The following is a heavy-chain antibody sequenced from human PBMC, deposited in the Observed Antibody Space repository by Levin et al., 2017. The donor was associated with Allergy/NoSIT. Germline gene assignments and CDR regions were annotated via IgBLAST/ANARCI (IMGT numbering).Heavy chain of an antibody. CDR2: ISDDGSNK. Sequence: GGSLRLSCAASGFTFSSYGMHWVRQAPGKGLEWVAVISDDGSNKYYTDSVKGRFTISRDNSKNTLFLQMNSLRAEDTAVYYCAKDGLRGSYSDWGQGTLVTVSS. CDR3: AKDGLRGSYSD. J-gene: IGHJ4*02. D-gene: IGHD1-26*01. CDR1: GFTFSSYG. V-gene: IGHV3-30*18.